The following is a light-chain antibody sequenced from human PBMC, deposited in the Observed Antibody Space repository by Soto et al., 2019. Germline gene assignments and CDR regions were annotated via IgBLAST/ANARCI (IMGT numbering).Light chain of an antibody. CDR3: QQRGNWPWT. CDR1: QSVSSY. CDR2: DAS. J-gene: IGKJ1*01. V-gene: IGKV3-11*01. Sequence: EIVLTQSPATLSLSPGERATLSCRASQSVSSYLAWYQQKPGQAPRLLIYDASNRASVIPARFSGGGSGTDFTLTISSLEPEDFAVYYCQQRGNWPWTFGQGTKVEIK.